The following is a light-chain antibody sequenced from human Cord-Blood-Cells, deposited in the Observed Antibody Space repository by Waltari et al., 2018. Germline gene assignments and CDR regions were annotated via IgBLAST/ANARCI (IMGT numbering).Light chain of an antibody. CDR1: QSVSSY. Sequence: EIVLTKSPATLSLSPGERAPLSCRASQSVSSYLAWYQQKPGQAPRLLIYDASNRATGIPARFRGSGSGTDFTLTISSLEPEDFAVYYCQQRSNWFTFGQGTRLEIK. CDR3: QQRSNWFT. CDR2: DAS. V-gene: IGKV3-11*01. J-gene: IGKJ5*01.